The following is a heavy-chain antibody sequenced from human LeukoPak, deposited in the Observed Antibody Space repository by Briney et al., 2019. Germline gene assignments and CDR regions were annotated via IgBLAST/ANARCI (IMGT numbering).Heavy chain of an antibody. CDR2: INSDGSST. J-gene: IGHJ4*02. D-gene: IGHD1-1*01. CDR3: ARNWNAESAFDY. CDR1: GFTFSSYW. V-gene: IGHV3-74*01. Sequence: PGGSLRLPCAASGFTFSSYWMHWVRQAPGKGLVWVSRINSDGSSTSYADSVKGRFTISRDNAKNTLYLQMNSLRAEDTAVYYCARNWNAESAFDYWGQGTLVTVSS.